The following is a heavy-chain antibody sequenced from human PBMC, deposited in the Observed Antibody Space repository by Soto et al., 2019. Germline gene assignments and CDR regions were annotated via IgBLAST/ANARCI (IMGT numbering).Heavy chain of an antibody. V-gene: IGHV4-4*02. D-gene: IGHD3-16*01. CDR3: ARLVYDTRLDYLYFDF. CDR1: GVSISSGNW. J-gene: IGHJ4*02. CDR2: IFHDGTA. Sequence: LSETLSLTCTVSGVSISSGNWLTWVRQSPRKGLEYIGEIFHDGTANYFPSFERRVAMSVDKSKNQFSLKLTSVTAADAAIYYCARLVYDTRLDYLYFDFWGQGAQVTVSS.